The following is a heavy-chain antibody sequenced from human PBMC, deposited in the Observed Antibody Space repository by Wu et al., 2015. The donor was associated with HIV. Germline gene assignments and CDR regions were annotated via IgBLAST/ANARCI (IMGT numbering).Heavy chain of an antibody. CDR3: ARDRIIGTVWAGYYFDY. CDR2: IIPIFGTA. V-gene: IGHV1-69*12. J-gene: IGHJ4*02. CDR1: GGTFSNYA. Sequence: QVQLVQSGTEVKKPGSSVKVSCKASGGTFSNYAISWMRQAPGQGLEWMGGIIPIFGTANYAQKFQGRVTITADESTSTAYMELSSLRSEDTAVYYCARDRIIGTVWAGYYFDYWGQGTLVTVSS. D-gene: IGHD1-20*01.